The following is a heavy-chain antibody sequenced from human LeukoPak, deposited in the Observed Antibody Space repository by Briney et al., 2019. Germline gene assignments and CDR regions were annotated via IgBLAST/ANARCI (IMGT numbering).Heavy chain of an antibody. CDR3: AKDHYYDSSGLARYYYYGMDV. CDR1: GFTFSSYA. D-gene: IGHD3-22*01. V-gene: IGHV3-23*01. J-gene: IGHJ6*02. Sequence: PGGSLRLSCAASGFTFSSYAMSWVRQAPGNGLEWVSAISGSGGSTYYADSVKGRFTISRDNSKNTLYLQMNSLRAEDTAVYYCAKDHYYDSSGLARYYYYGMDVWGQGTTVTVSS. CDR2: ISGSGGST.